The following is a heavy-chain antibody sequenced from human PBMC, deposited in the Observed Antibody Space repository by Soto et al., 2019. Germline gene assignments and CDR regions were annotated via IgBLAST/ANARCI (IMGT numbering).Heavy chain of an antibody. J-gene: IGHJ6*03. D-gene: IGHD4-4*01. CDR1: GGSISGYY. V-gene: IGHV4-59*08. CDR3: ARYSVTGLGNYYMDA. Sequence: PSETLSLTCTVSGGSISGYYWSWIRQPPGKGLEWVGYIYSSGSTNYNPSLKSRVTISVDKSKNQFSLKLCSVTAADTAVYYCARYSVTGLGNYYMDAWGKGTTVTV. CDR2: IYSSGST.